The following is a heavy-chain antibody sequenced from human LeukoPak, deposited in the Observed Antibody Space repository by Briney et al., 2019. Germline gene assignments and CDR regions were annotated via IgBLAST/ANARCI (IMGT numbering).Heavy chain of an antibody. Sequence: GGSLRLSCAASGFTFSDYYMSWIRQAPGKGLGWVSYISSSGSTIYYADSVKGRFTISRDNAKNSLYLQMNSLRAEDTAVYYCAKGAFGSSEYNWFESWGQGTLVTVSS. V-gene: IGHV3-11*01. CDR1: GFTFSDYY. D-gene: IGHD3-10*01. J-gene: IGHJ5*01. CDR2: ISSSGSTI. CDR3: AKGAFGSSEYNWFES.